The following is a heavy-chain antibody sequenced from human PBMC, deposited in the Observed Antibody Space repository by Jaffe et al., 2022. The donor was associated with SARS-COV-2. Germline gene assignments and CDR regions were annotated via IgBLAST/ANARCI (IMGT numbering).Heavy chain of an antibody. D-gene: IGHD2-2*03. CDR3: ARDGYCSSTSCYRERRNDY. CDR2: ISSSSSTI. V-gene: IGHV3-48*01. CDR1: GFTFSSYS. Sequence: EVQLVESGGGLVQPGGSLRLSCAASGFTFSSYSMNWVRQAPGKGLEWVSYISSSSSTIYYADSVKGRFTISRDNAKNSLYLQMNSLRAEDTAVYYCARDGYCSSTSCYRERRNDYWGQGTLVTVSS. J-gene: IGHJ4*02.